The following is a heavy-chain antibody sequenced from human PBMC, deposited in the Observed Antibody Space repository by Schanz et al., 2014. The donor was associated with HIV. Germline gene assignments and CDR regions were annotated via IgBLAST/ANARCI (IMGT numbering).Heavy chain of an antibody. CDR3: ARDQGTTWISGGNWFAP. CDR1: GFTFSTCG. CDR2: ISYDGSNK. J-gene: IGHJ5*02. V-gene: IGHV3-30*03. Sequence: VQLVESGGGVVQPGRSLRLSCAASGFTFSTCGMHWVRQAPGKGLEWVAVISYDGSNKYYADSVKGRFTISRDNSKNTLYLQTNSLRAEDTAVYYCARDQGTTWISGGNWFAPWGQGTLVTVSS. D-gene: IGHD1-1*01.